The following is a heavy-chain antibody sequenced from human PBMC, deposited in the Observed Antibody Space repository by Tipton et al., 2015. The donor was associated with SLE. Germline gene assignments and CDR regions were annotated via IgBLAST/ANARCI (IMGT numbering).Heavy chain of an antibody. D-gene: IGHD4-17*01. CDR3: ARDQDYGDYIAFDI. V-gene: IGHV4-4*07. Sequence: TLSLTCTVSGGPISSYYWSWFRQPAGKGLEWIGRIYTSGSTNYNPSLKSRVTMSVDTSKNQFSLKLSSVTAADTAVYYCARDQDYGDYIAFDIWGQGTMVTVSS. CDR1: GGPISSYY. CDR2: IYTSGST. J-gene: IGHJ3*02.